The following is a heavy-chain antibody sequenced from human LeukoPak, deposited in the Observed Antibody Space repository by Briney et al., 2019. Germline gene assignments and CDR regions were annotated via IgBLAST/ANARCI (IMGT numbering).Heavy chain of an antibody. CDR1: GYTLTDYY. D-gene: IGHD1-26*01. Sequence: ASVKVSCKESGYTLTDYYMHWVRQAPGQGLEWMGWINPNSGDTNYPQTFQGRVTMTRDTSISTAYMELSRLRSDDTAVYYCVRDDGSYSAPFGYWGQGTRVTVSS. CDR2: INPNSGDT. CDR3: VRDDGSYSAPFGY. V-gene: IGHV1-2*02. J-gene: IGHJ4*02.